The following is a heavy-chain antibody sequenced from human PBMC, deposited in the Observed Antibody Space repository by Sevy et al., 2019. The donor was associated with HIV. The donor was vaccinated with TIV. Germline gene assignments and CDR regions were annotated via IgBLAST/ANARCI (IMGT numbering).Heavy chain of an antibody. D-gene: IGHD1-26*01. Sequence: GGSLRLSCAASGFTFSNYAMSWVRQAPGKGLEWGSAISGSGGSTYYADSVKGRFTISRDNSKNTLFLQMNSLRAEDTAVYFCAKWSELPSSPFDYWGQGTLVTVSS. V-gene: IGHV3-23*01. CDR3: AKWSELPSSPFDY. J-gene: IGHJ4*02. CDR2: ISGSGGST. CDR1: GFTFSNYA.